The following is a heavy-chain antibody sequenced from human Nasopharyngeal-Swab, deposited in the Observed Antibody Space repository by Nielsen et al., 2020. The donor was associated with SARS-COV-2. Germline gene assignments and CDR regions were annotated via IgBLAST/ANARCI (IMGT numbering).Heavy chain of an antibody. CDR2: ISSSSSYI. Sequence: GESLKISCAASGFTFSSYSMNWVRQAPGKGLEWVSSISSSSSYIYYADSVKGRFTISRDNAKNSLYLQMNSLRAEDTAVYYCARRRGYNYYYYGMDVWGQGTTVTVSS. J-gene: IGHJ6*02. CDR3: ARRRGYNYYYYGMDV. CDR1: GFTFSSYS. D-gene: IGHD5-12*01. V-gene: IGHV3-21*01.